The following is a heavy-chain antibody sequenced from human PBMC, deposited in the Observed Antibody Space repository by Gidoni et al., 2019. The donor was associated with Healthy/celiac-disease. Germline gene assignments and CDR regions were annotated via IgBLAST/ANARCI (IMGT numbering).Heavy chain of an antibody. V-gene: IGHV3-23*01. Sequence: EVQLLESGGGLVQPGGSLRLSCAASGFTFSRYAMSWVRQAPGKGLEWVSAISGSGGSTYYADSVKGRFTISRDNSKNTLYLQMNSLRAEDTAVYYCAKDWANIVVVPAYDAFDIWGQGTMVTVSS. CDR3: AKDWANIVVVPAYDAFDI. J-gene: IGHJ3*02. CDR2: ISGSGGST. CDR1: GFTFSRYA. D-gene: IGHD2-2*01.